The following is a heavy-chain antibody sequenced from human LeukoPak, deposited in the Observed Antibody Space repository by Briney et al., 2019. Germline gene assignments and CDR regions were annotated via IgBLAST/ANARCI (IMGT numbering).Heavy chain of an antibody. CDR3: ATSSMVRGVSNWFDR. CDR1: GYAFTGYY. V-gene: IGHV1-2*02. J-gene: IGHJ5*02. Sequence: ASVKVSCKASGYAFTGYYMHWVRQAPGQGLEWMWGINPNSGGTNYAQKFQGRVTRTRGTSISTAYMELSRLRSYDTAVYYSATSSMVRGVSNWFDRWGKGTLATVSS. D-gene: IGHD3-10*01. CDR2: INPNSGGT.